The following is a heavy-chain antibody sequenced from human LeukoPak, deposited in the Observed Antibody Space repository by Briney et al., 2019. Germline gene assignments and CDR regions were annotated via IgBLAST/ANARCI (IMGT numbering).Heavy chain of an antibody. CDR3: ARGGSTEDAFDI. D-gene: IGHD1-26*01. J-gene: IGHJ3*02. V-gene: IGHV1-18*01. CDR1: GYTFARYG. Sequence: VASVKVSCKASGYTFARYGITWVRQAPGQGLEWMGWISAYNGDTKFAQHLQDRVTLTTDASTGTAYMELSRLRSDDTAVYYCARGGSTEDAFDIWGQGTMVTVSS. CDR2: ISAYNGDT.